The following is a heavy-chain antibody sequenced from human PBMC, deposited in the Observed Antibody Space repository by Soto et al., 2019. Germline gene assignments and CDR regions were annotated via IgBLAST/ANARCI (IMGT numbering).Heavy chain of an antibody. CDR1: GFTFSNYG. V-gene: IGHV3-21*01. CDR3: AREGTFLNWFDP. D-gene: IGHD3-3*01. Sequence: GGFLRLSSAASGFTFSNYGMNWVRQAPGKGLEWVSSISSSSSYIYYADSVKGRFTISRDNAKNSLYLQMNSLRAEDTAVYYCAREGTFLNWFDPWGQGTLVTVSS. CDR2: ISSSSSYI. J-gene: IGHJ5*02.